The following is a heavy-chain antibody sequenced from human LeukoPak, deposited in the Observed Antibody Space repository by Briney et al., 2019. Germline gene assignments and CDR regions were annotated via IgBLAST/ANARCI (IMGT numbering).Heavy chain of an antibody. CDR1: GFTFSSYW. CDR2: IKQDGSEK. J-gene: IGHJ6*03. V-gene: IGHV3-7*01. CDR3: ARLEGRFLEWLLYPYYMDV. D-gene: IGHD3-3*01. Sequence: GGSLRLSCAASGFTFSSYWMSWVRQAPGKGLEWVANIKQDGSEKYYVDSVKGRFTISRDNAKNSLYLQMNSLRAEDTAVYYCARLEGRFLEWLLYPYYMDVWGKGTTVTVSS.